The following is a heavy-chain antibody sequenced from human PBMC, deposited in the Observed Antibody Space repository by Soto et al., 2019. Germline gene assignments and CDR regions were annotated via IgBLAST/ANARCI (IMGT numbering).Heavy chain of an antibody. CDR1: GFTFGSYA. V-gene: IGHV3-30-3*01. CDR3: VRAVRRLIVVVPAATPIDY. CDR2: ISYDGSNK. Sequence: PGGSLRLSCAASGFTFGSYAMHWVRQAPGKGLEWVAVISYDGSNKYYADSVKGRFTISRDNSKNTLYLQMNSLRAEDTAVYYCVRAVRRLIVVVPAATPIDYWGQGTLVTVSS. D-gene: IGHD2-2*01. J-gene: IGHJ4*02.